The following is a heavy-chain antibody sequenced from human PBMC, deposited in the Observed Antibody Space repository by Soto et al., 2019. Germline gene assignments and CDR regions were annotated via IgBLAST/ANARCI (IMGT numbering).Heavy chain of an antibody. V-gene: IGHV4-34*01. CDR3: QGGDF. J-gene: IGHJ4*02. CDR1: GGSLTGYY. D-gene: IGHD3-16*01. CDR2: INDSGTT. Sequence: PSETLSLTCEVSGGSLTGYYWIWDRQTPGKGLEWIGEINDSGTTYYNPSFKSRLTISINTAKRQISLRLTSVTAADTGVYYCQGGDFWGQGTRVNVSS.